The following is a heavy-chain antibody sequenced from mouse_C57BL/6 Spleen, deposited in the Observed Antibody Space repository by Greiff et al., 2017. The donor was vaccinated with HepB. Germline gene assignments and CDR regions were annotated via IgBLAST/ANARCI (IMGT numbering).Heavy chain of an antibody. J-gene: IGHJ1*03. CDR1: GYSITSGYY. Sequence: EVQLQESGPGLVKPSQSLSLTCSVTGYSITSGYYWNWIRQFPGNKLEWMGYISYDGSNNYNPSLKNRISITRDTSKNQFFLKLKSVTTEDTATYYCARGAARPYWYFDGWGTGTTVTVSS. V-gene: IGHV3-6*01. CDR3: ARGAARPYWYFDG. CDR2: ISYDGSN.